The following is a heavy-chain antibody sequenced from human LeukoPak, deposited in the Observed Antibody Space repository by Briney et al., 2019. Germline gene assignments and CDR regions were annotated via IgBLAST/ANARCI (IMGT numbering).Heavy chain of an antibody. V-gene: IGHV1-2*02. D-gene: IGHD6-13*01. Sequence: ASVKVSCKASGYTVTSYYMHWVRQAPGQGLEWMGWINPNSGGTNYAQKFQGRVTMTRDTSVSTAYMELSRLRSDDTAVYYCARPIAGSSSWYVEAFAIWGQGTMVTVSS. J-gene: IGHJ3*02. CDR3: ARPIAGSSSWYVEAFAI. CDR2: INPNSGGT. CDR1: GYTVTSYY.